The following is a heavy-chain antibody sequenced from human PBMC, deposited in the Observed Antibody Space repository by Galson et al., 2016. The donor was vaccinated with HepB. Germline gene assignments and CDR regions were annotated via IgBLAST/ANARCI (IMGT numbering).Heavy chain of an antibody. CDR1: GCSISSYY. J-gene: IGHJ6*02. CDR2: IYYSGST. CDR3: ARTPSRGGMDV. Sequence: SETLSLTCTVSGCSISSYYWSWIRQPPGKGLEWIGYIYYSGSTNYNPPLKSRVTISVDTSKNQFSLKLTSVTTADTAVYYLARTPSRGGMDVWGQGTTVTVSS. V-gene: IGHV4-59*01. D-gene: IGHD3-10*01.